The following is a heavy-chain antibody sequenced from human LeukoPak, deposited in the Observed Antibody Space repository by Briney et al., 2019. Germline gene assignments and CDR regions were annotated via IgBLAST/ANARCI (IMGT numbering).Heavy chain of an antibody. V-gene: IGHV3-7*01. CDR3: ARVTRGVNSYDNSGYYYFDY. CDR2: IRQDGSDK. Sequence: GGSLRLSCAASGFSFSSYWMTWVRQAPGKGLEWVANIRQDGSDKNYVDSVKGRFTISRDNAKNSLYLQMNSLRAEDTAVYFCARVTRGVNSYDNSGYYYFDYWGQGTLVTVSS. D-gene: IGHD3-22*01. CDR1: GFSFSSYW. J-gene: IGHJ4*02.